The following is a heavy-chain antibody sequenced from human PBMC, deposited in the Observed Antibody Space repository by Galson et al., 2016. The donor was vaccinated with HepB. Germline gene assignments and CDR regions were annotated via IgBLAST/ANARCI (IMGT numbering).Heavy chain of an antibody. J-gene: IGHJ4*02. V-gene: IGHV3-48*01. CDR2: ISDNGKNK. Sequence: SLRLSCAASGFSFSTWSMNWVRQAPGKGLEWISYISDNGKNKYYAGSVEGRFTISRDNARSSLNLQLHNLRAEDTALYYCARDLDYWGQGTMVTVSS. CDR3: ARDLDY. CDR1: GFSFSTWS.